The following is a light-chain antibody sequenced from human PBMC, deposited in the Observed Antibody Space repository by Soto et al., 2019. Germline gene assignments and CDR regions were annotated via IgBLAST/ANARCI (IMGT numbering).Light chain of an antibody. CDR2: DAS. CDR1: QSISSW. CDR3: QQYNSYSRWT. J-gene: IGKJ1*01. Sequence: DIQMTQSPSTLSASVGDRVTITCRASQSISSWLAWYQQKPGKAPKLLIYDASSLESGVPSRFSGSGSGTEFTLTISGLQPDDFATYYCQQYNSYSRWTFGQGTKVEIK. V-gene: IGKV1-5*01.